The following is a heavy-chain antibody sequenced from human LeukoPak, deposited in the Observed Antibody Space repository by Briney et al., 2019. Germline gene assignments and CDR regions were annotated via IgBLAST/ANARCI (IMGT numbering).Heavy chain of an antibody. Sequence: SETLSLTCSVSGGSIRSYYWSWIRQPPGKGLEWIGYIYYSGSTNYNPSLKSRVTISVDTSKSQFSLKLTSVTAADTAVYYCATLDSSGYHYRFDYWGQGTLVTVSS. D-gene: IGHD3-22*01. CDR2: IYYSGST. V-gene: IGHV4-59*01. CDR3: ATLDSSGYHYRFDY. J-gene: IGHJ4*02. CDR1: GGSIRSYY.